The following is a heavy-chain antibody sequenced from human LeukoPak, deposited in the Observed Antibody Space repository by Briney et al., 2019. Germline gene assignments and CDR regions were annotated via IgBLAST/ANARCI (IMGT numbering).Heavy chain of an antibody. CDR2: FDPEDGET. D-gene: IGHD3-22*01. CDR3: ATVSVQITMIVVVITGEYYFDY. V-gene: IGHV1-24*01. Sequence: ASVKVSCKVSGYTLTELSMHWVRQAPGKGLEWMGGFDPEDGETIYAQKFQGRVTMTEDTSTDTAYMELSSLRSEDTAVYYCATVSVQITMIVVVITGEYYFDYWGQGTLVTVSS. J-gene: IGHJ4*02. CDR1: GYTLTELS.